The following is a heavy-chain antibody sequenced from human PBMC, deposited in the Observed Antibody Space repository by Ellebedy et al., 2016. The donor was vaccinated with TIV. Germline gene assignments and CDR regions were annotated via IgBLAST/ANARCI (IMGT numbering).Heavy chain of an antibody. CDR2: INLDGSEK. D-gene: IGHD4-17*01. CDR1: GFIFSTYW. V-gene: IGHV3-7*01. CDR3: ARGGYYGDYASDYFDN. Sequence: GGSLRLXXVASGFIFSTYWMSWVRQAPGKGLEWVANINLDGSEKNYVDSVKGRFTISRDNAKNSLYLQMNSLRAEDTGIYYCARGGYYGDYASDYFDNWGQGTLVTVSS. J-gene: IGHJ4*02.